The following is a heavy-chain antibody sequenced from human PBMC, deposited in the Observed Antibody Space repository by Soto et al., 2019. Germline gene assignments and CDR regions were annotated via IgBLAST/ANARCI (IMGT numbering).Heavy chain of an antibody. CDR1: GCTFNTYA. CDR3: AREVQVPTPAFAY. V-gene: IGHV1-69*19. CDR2: TPPMFGAA. D-gene: IGHD3-10*01. Sequence: QVQLVQSGAEMKKPGSSVKVSCQSSGCTFNTYASKWVRQAPGQGAEWMGDTPPMFGAANCARKFQGRVTITADESTGTSYMQLGRLTSEDTALYFSAREVQVPTPAFAYWGQGTLVTVSS. J-gene: IGHJ4*02.